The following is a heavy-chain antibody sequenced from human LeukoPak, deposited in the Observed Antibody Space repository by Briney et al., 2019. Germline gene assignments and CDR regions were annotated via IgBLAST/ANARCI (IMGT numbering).Heavy chain of an antibody. CDR2: INSYGSST. CDR3: ARDKEDSSGFPLGY. J-gene: IGHJ4*02. V-gene: IGHV3-74*01. CDR1: GFTFSSYV. D-gene: IGHD3-22*01. Sequence: PGGSLRLSCAASGFTFSSYVMHWVRQAPGKGLVWVSRINSYGSSTSYADSVKGRFTISRDNAKNTLYLQMNSLRAEDTAVYYCARDKEDSSGFPLGYWGQGTLVTVSS.